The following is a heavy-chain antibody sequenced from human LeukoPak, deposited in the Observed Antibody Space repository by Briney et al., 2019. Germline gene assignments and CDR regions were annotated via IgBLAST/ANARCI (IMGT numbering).Heavy chain of an antibody. CDR2: ISSSSSYI. Sequence: GGSLRLSCAASGFTFSSYSMNWVRQAPGKGLEWVSSISSSSSYIYYADSVKGRFTISRDNAKNSLHLQMNSLRAEDTAVYYCASQRLAYCGGDCQDYWGQGTLVTVSS. CDR3: ASQRLAYCGGDCQDY. J-gene: IGHJ4*02. D-gene: IGHD2-21*02. V-gene: IGHV3-21*01. CDR1: GFTFSSYS.